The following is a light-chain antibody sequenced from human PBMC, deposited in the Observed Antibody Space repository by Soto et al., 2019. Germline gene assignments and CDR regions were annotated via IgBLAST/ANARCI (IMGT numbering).Light chain of an antibody. V-gene: IGKV3-11*01. CDR1: QSVSSY. Sequence: EIVLTQSPATLSWSRGDRATLSCRACQSVSSYLAWYQQKPGQAPRLLIHDISNRATGIPARFSGSGSGTDFTLTISSLEPEDFAVYYCQQRSNWALTFGGGTKVEIK. J-gene: IGKJ4*01. CDR2: DIS. CDR3: QQRSNWALT.